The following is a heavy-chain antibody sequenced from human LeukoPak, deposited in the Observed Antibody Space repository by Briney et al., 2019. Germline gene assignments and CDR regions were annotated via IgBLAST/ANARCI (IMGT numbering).Heavy chain of an antibody. CDR3: AKRAGERPPIVVVPAPVAH. V-gene: IGHV3-30*02. J-gene: IGHJ4*02. CDR1: GFTFSSYG. D-gene: IGHD2-2*01. Sequence: GGSLRLSCAASGFTFSSYGMHWVRQAPGRGLEWVAFIRYDGSNKYYADSVKGRSTISRDNSKNTLYLQMNSLRAEDTAVYYCAKRAGERPPIVVVPAPVAHWGQGTLVTVSS. CDR2: IRYDGSNK.